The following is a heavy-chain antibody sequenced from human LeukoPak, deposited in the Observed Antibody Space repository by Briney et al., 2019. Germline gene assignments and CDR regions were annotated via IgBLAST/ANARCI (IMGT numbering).Heavy chain of an antibody. D-gene: IGHD1-1*01. CDR1: GFNLSIYS. Sequence: PGGSLRLSCAASGFNLSIYSMNWVRQAPGKGLEWVSYISSSSSSIYYADSVKGRFTISRDNAKNSLYLQMNSLRAEDTAVYYCARGALTITFWGQGTLVTVSS. CDR2: ISSSSSSI. V-gene: IGHV3-48*01. CDR3: ARGALTITF. J-gene: IGHJ4*02.